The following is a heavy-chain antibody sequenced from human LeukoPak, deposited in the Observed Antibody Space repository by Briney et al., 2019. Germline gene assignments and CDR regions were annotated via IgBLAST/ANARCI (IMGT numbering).Heavy chain of an antibody. J-gene: IGHJ4*02. D-gene: IGHD6-19*01. Sequence: GESLRLSCAASGFTFSSNAMNWVRQAPGKGLEWVSSISMSSTYIYYADSVKGRFTISRDNAKNSLYLQMDSLRDEDTAVYYCTRAPYSSGWYTVDFWGQGTLVTVSS. CDR2: ISMSSTYI. CDR3: TRAPYSSGWYTVDF. CDR1: GFTFSSNA. V-gene: IGHV3-21*01.